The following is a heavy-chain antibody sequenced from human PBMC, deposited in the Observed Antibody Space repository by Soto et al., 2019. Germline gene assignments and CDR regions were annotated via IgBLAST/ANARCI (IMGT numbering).Heavy chain of an antibody. D-gene: IGHD6-6*01. V-gene: IGHV3-21*01. Sequence: LRLSCAASGFTFSSYSMNWVRQAPGKGLEWVSSISSSSSYIYYADSVKGRFTISRDNAKNSLYLQMNSLRAEDTAVYYCARDNPVIAARPFGNYGMDVWGQGTTVTVSS. CDR2: ISSSSSYI. CDR1: GFTFSSYS. J-gene: IGHJ6*02. CDR3: ARDNPVIAARPFGNYGMDV.